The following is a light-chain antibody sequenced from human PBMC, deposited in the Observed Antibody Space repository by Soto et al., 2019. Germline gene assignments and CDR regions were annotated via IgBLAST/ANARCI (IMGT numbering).Light chain of an antibody. CDR3: QTWGTGIVT. CDR2: INSDGSH. J-gene: IGLJ2*01. Sequence: QPVLTQSPSASASPGASVKLTCTLSSGHTNYAIAWHQQQPEKGPRFLMKINSDGSHSKGDGVPDRFSSSSSGAERYFTISSLQSEDEADYYCQTWGTGIVTFGGGTKLTVL. CDR1: SGHTNYA. V-gene: IGLV4-69*01.